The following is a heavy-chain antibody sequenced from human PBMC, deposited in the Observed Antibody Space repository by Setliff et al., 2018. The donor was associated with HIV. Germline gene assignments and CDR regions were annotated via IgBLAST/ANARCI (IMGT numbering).Heavy chain of an antibody. CDR3: ARDFSSSGYPFDY. CDR1: GFTLSNNY. Sequence: PGGSLRLSCAASGFTLSNNYMTWVRQAPGKGLEWVSVICDDGRTYYTDSVKGRFTISRDNSKSTLYLQMNSLRAEDTAVYYCARDFSSSGYPFDYWGQGTLVTVSS. J-gene: IGHJ4*02. CDR2: ICDDGRT. V-gene: IGHV3-53*01. D-gene: IGHD3-22*01.